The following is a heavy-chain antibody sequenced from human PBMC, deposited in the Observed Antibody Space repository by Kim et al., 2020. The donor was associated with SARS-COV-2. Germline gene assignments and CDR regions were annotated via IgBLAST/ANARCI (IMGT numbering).Heavy chain of an antibody. CDR3: ARAIVVVTAMIWYFDL. CDR1: GGSFSGYY. J-gene: IGHJ2*01. D-gene: IGHD2-21*02. CDR2: INHSGST. Sequence: SETLSLTCAVYGGSFSGYYWSWIRQPPGKGLEWIGEINHSGSTNYNPSLKSRVTISVDTSKNQFSLKLSSVTAADTAVYYCARAIVVVTAMIWYFDLWGR. V-gene: IGHV4-34*01.